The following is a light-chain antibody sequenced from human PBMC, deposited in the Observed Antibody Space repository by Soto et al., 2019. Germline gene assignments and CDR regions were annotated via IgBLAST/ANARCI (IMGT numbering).Light chain of an antibody. Sequence: QSVLTQPPSVSGAPGQRVTISCTGSRYNIGAGYDVHWYQQLPGTAPKLLIYGNSNRPSGVPDRFSGSKSGTSASLAITGLQDADEADDYCQSYDSSRSGYVFGTGTKLTVL. V-gene: IGLV1-40*01. CDR1: RYNIGAGYD. J-gene: IGLJ1*01. CDR2: GNS. CDR3: QSYDSSRSGYV.